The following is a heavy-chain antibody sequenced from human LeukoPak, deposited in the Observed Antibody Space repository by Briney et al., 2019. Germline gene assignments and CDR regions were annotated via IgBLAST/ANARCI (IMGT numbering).Heavy chain of an antibody. J-gene: IGHJ4*02. D-gene: IGHD2-15*01. CDR3: VKDRDIVSTEFDS. V-gene: IGHV3-23*01. CDR1: GFSFRNSA. CDR2: ISGDGDYT. Sequence: GGSLRLSGVASGFSFRNSAMNWVRQAPGKGLEWVSVISGDGDYTHYADSVRGRFTISRDNSKNTLYLEMNTLRAEDTAIYYCVKDRDIVSTEFDSWGQGSLVTVSS.